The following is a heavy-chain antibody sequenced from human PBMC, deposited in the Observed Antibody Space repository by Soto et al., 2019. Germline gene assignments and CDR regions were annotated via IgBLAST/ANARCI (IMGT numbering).Heavy chain of an antibody. CDR3: TTDIEQRVVVAATDYYYYGAVV. D-gene: IGHD2-15*01. V-gene: IGHV3-15*01. Sequence: PGGSLRLSCAASGFTFSNAWMSWVRQAPGKGLEWVGRIKSKPDGGTIDYAAPVKGRFTIPRDASKNTLYLQMNSLKTEDTAVYYCTTDIEQRVVVAATDYYYYGAVVWGPRTAVTVS. J-gene: IGHJ6*02. CDR2: IKSKPDGGTI. CDR1: GFTFSNAW.